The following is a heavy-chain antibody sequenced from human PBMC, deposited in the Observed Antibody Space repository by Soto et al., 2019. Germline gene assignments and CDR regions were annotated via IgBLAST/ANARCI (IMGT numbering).Heavy chain of an antibody. CDR1: GGSISSSSYY. D-gene: IGHD6-19*01. V-gene: IGHV4-39*01. CDR3: ASVRSGIAVAVEAYYFDY. J-gene: IGHJ4*02. CDR2: IYYSGST. Sequence: QLQLQESGPGLVKPSETLSLTCTVSGGSISSSSYYWGWIRQPPGKGLEWIGSIYYSGSTYYNPSLKSRVTISVDTSKNQFSLKLSSVTAADTAVYYCASVRSGIAVAVEAYYFDYWGQGTLVTVSS.